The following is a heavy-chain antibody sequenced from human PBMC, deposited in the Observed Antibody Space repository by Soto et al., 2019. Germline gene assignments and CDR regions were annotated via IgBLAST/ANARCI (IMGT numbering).Heavy chain of an antibody. CDR3: AKRIHGVCCSTSCYFDN. CDR1: GITFSSCA. V-gene: IGHV3-23*01. CDR2: ISATGRST. J-gene: IGHJ4*02. D-gene: IGHD2-2*01. Sequence: EVQLLESGGGLVQPGGSLRLSCAASGITFSSCAMSWVRQTPGKGLEWVSLISATGRSTYYADSVKSRFTISRDNSKNTLYLQMNSLRAEDTAVYYCAKRIHGVCCSTSCYFDNWGQGTLVTVSS.